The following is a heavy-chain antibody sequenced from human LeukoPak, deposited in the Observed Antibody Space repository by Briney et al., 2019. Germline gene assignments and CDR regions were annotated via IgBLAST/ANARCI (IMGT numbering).Heavy chain of an antibody. Sequence: ASLKVSCKASGYTFTSYAMNWVRQAPGQGLEWMGWINTNTGNPTYAQGFTGRFVFSLDTSVSTAYLQISSLKAEDTAVYYCAREGIGRWLQQYYYYYMDVWGKGTTVTISS. CDR1: GYTFTSYA. V-gene: IGHV7-4-1*02. J-gene: IGHJ6*03. D-gene: IGHD5-24*01. CDR2: INTNTGNP. CDR3: AREGIGRWLQQYYYYYMDV.